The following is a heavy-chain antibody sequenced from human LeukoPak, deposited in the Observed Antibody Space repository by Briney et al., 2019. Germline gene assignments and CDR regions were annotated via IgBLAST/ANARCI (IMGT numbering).Heavy chain of an antibody. CDR3: ARDPGSSWSNYFDY. Sequence: PGGSLRLSCAASGFTFSSYAMSWVRQAPGKGLEWVSAISGSGGSTYYADSVKGRFTISRDNSKNTLYLQMNSLRAEDTAVYYCARDPGSSWSNYFDYWGQGTLVTVSS. J-gene: IGHJ4*02. V-gene: IGHV3-23*01. D-gene: IGHD6-13*01. CDR2: ISGSGGST. CDR1: GFTFSSYA.